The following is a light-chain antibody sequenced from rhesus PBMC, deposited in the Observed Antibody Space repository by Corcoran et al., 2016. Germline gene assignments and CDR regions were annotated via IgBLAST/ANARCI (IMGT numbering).Light chain of an antibody. CDR2: YAS. CDR3: QQYNNSPYS. J-gene: IGKJ2*01. Sequence: DIQMTQSPSSLSASVGDRVTITCRASQGINNYLSWYQQKPGKAPKPQIYYASSLETGVPSRFSGRRSGTDYTLTSRSLQPEDIATYYCQQYNNSPYSFGQGTKVEIK. V-gene: IGKV1-66*01. CDR1: QGINNY.